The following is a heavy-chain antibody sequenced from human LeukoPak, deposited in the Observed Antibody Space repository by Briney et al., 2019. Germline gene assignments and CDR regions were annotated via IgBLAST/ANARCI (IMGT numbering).Heavy chain of an antibody. CDR1: GYSISSGYY. D-gene: IGHD3-9*01. V-gene: IGHV4-38-2*02. CDR3: ARGVGIRYFDWLFEGYYFDS. CDR2: IYHSGST. J-gene: IGHJ4*02. Sequence: SETLSLTCTVSGYSISSGYYWGWIRQPPGKGLEWIGSIYHSGSTYYNPSLKSRVTISVDTSKNQFSLKLSSVTAADTAVYYCARGVGIRYFDWLFEGYYFDSWGQGTLVTVSS.